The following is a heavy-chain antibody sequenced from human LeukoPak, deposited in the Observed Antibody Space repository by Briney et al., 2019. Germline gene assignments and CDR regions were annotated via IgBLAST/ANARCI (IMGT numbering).Heavy chain of an antibody. V-gene: IGHV3-23*01. D-gene: IGHD2-21*01. Sequence: GGSLGLSCAASGFRFGYNAMNWVRQAPGKGLEWVSGISGSGDNTYYSESVRGRFTISRDNSKNTVYLQMTSLSADDTALYYCAKTAMIKVIATSYPKGLNYWGQGALVTVSS. CDR1: GFRFGYNA. CDR3: AKTAMIKVIATSYPKGLNY. J-gene: IGHJ4*02. CDR2: ISGSGDNT.